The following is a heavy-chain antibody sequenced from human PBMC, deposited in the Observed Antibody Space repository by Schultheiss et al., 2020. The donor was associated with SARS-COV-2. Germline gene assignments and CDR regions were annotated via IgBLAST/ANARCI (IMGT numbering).Heavy chain of an antibody. CDR2: INPNSGGT. Sequence: ASVKVSCKASGYTFTGYYMHWVRQAPGQGLEWMGWINPNSGGTNYAQKFQGRVTMTRDTSISTAYMELSRLRSDDTAVYYCATDSNSPGGVHDAFDIWGQGTMVTVSS. V-gene: IGHV1-2*02. D-gene: IGHD3-3*01. CDR1: GYTFTGYY. J-gene: IGHJ3*02. CDR3: ATDSNSPGGVHDAFDI.